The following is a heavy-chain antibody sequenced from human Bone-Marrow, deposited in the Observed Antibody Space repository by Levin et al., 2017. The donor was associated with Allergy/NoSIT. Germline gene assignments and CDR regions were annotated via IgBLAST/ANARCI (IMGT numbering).Heavy chain of an antibody. CDR2: IYPGDSDT. D-gene: IGHD3-22*01. Sequence: GGSLRLSCKGSGYSFTSYWIGWVRQMPGKGLEWMGIIYPGDSDTRYSPSFQGQVTISADKSISTAYLQWSSLKASDTAMYYCARQSDSSGYYYQDAFDIWGQGTMVTVSS. J-gene: IGHJ3*02. CDR3: ARQSDSSGYYYQDAFDI. CDR1: GYSFTSYW. V-gene: IGHV5-51*01.